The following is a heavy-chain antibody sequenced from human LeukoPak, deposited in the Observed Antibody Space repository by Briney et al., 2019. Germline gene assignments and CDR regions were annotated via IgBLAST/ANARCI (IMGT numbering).Heavy chain of an antibody. J-gene: IGHJ4*02. V-gene: IGHV1-24*01. CDR2: FDPENGET. CDR3: ATDKRIYGDYFLDY. CDR1: GYTLTELS. Sequence: ASVKVSCKVSGYTLTELSMHWVRQAPGKGLEWMGGFDPENGETIYAQKFQGRVTMTEDTSTDTAYMELSSLRSEDTAAYYCATDKRIYGDYFLDYWGQGTLVTVSS. D-gene: IGHD4-17*01.